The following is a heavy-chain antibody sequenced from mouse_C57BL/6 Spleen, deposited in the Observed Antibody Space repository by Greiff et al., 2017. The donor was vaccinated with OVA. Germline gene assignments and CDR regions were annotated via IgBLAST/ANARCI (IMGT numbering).Heavy chain of an antibody. CDR2: IDPSDSET. Sequence: QVQLQQPGAELVRPGSSVKLSCKASGYTFTSYWMHWVKQRPIQGLEWIGNIDPSDSETHYNQKFKDKATLTVDKSSSTAYMQLSSLTSEDSAVYYCARSRSPYAMDYWGQGTSVTVSS. CDR1: GYTFTSYW. J-gene: IGHJ4*01. CDR3: ARSRSPYAMDY. V-gene: IGHV1-52*01.